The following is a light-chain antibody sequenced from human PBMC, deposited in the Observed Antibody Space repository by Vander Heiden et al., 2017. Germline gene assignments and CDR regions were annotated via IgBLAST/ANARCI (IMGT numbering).Light chain of an antibody. CDR1: QSVSSN. J-gene: IGKJ1*01. Sequence: ERVMTQSPATLYMSPGESATLSRRARQSVSSNLAWYQQKPGQAPRLLLYGASTSATGIPARFSGSGSGTAFTLTISSLQSEDSAVYFCQHYNTWPRTFGQGTKVEIK. CDR2: GAS. V-gene: IGKV3-15*01. CDR3: QHYNTWPRT.